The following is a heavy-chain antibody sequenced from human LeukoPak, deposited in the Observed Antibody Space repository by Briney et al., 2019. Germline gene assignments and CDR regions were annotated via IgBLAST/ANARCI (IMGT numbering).Heavy chain of an antibody. CDR1: GFTVTSKY. CDR3: ARDRGSIVASNWFDP. CDR2: VYSGGST. D-gene: IGHD2-15*01. J-gene: IGHJ5*02. Sequence: GGSLRLSCSSSGFTVTSKYMSWVRQAPGKGLQWVSVVYSGGSTSYADSVKGRFTISRDNSKNTLYLQMNSLRAEDTAVYYCARDRGSIVASNWFDPWGQGTLVTASS. V-gene: IGHV3-53*05.